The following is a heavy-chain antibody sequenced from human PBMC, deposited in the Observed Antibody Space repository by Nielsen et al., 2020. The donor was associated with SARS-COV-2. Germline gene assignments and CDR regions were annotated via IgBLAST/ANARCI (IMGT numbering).Heavy chain of an antibody. Sequence: SETLSLTCTVSGGSISSYYWSWIRQPPGKGLEWIGYIYYSGNTNYNPSLKSRVTISVDTSKNQFSLKLSSVTAADTAVYYCARGAGVLRWDAFDIWGQGTMVTVSS. V-gene: IGHV4-59*01. CDR3: ARGAGVLRWDAFDI. D-gene: IGHD5-24*01. CDR1: GGSISSYY. CDR2: IYYSGNT. J-gene: IGHJ3*02.